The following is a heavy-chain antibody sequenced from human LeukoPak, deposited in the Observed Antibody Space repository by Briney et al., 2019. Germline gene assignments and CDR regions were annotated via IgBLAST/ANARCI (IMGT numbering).Heavy chain of an antibody. D-gene: IGHD4-17*01. J-gene: IGHJ4*02. V-gene: IGHV3-30*04. CDR2: ISYDGSNK. CDR3: ARNDYGDYYFDY. CDR1: GFTFRSYA. Sequence: GGFLRLSCAASGFTFRSYAMHWVRQAPGKGLEWVAVISYDGSNKYYADSVKGRFTISRDNSKNTLYLQMNSLRAEDTAVYYCARNDYGDYYFDYWGQGTLVTVSS.